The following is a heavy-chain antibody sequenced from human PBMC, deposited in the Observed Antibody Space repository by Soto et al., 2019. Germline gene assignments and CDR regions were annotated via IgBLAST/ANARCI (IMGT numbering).Heavy chain of an antibody. CDR1: GFTFSSYC. Sequence: EVQLVESGGGVVQPGGSLRLTCADSGFTFSSYCMRWVRQAPVKGLEWVGDIKQDGSEKNYVDSVKGRFTISRDNAKNSLYLQMNSLRAEDTAVYYCARIASSGRGWDVWGQGTTVVVSS. CDR2: IKQDGSEK. V-gene: IGHV3-7*01. J-gene: IGHJ6*02. D-gene: IGHD6-13*01. CDR3: ARIASSGRGWDV.